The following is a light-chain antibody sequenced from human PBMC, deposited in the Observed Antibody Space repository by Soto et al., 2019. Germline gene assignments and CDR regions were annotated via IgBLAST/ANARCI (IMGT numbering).Light chain of an antibody. V-gene: IGKV1-39*01. CDR3: HHCYSYPYT. CDR2: TTS. CDR1: HSISTY. Sequence: DIQLTQSPSSLSASVGDRVTITCRASHSISTYLNWYQQKPGKAPSILLYTTSSLQSGAPSRFSGSGSWTDFTLTIGGLQPADFAIYYCHHCYSYPYTFGLGAKVHIK. J-gene: IGKJ2*01.